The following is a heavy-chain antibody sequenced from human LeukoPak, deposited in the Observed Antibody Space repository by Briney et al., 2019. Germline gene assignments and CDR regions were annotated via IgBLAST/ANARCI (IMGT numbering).Heavy chain of an antibody. D-gene: IGHD6-13*01. V-gene: IGHV4-59*01. CDR3: ARDIAAAGFDY. J-gene: IGHJ4*02. Sequence: KPSETLSLTCTVSGGSISSYYWSWIRQPPGKGLEWIGYIHYSGSTNYNPSLKSRVTISVDTSKNQFSLKLSSVTAADTAVYYCARDIAAAGFDYWGQGTLVTVSS. CDR2: IHYSGST. CDR1: GGSISSYY.